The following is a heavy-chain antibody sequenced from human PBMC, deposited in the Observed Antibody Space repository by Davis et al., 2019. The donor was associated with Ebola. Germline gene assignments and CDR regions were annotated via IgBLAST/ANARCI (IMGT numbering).Heavy chain of an antibody. CDR2: ISWNSGSI. CDR3: ARDERTGYDFWSGYPSSYGMDV. J-gene: IGHJ6*02. Sequence: PGGSLRLSCAASGFTFDDYAMHWVRQAPGKGLEWVSGISWNSGSIGYADSVKGRFTISRDNAKNSLYLQMNSLRAEDTAVYYCARDERTGYDFWSGYPSSYGMDVWGQGTTVTVSS. CDR1: GFTFDDYA. V-gene: IGHV3-9*01. D-gene: IGHD3-3*01.